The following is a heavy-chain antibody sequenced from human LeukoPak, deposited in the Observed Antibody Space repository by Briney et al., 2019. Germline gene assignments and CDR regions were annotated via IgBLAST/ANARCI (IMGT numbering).Heavy chain of an antibody. CDR1: GGSISSYY. J-gene: IGHJ4*02. V-gene: IGHV4-4*07. CDR3: ARGGLGYSSSWFFDY. CDR2: IYTSGST. D-gene: IGHD6-13*01. Sequence: PSETLSLTCTVSGGSISSYYWSWIRQPAGKGLEWIGRIYTSGSTNYNPSLKSRVTMSVDTSKNQFSLKLSSVTAADTAVYYCARGGLGYSSSWFFDYWGQGTLATVSS.